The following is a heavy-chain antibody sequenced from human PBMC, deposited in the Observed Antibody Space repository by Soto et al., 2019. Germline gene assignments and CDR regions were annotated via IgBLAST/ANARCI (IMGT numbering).Heavy chain of an antibody. J-gene: IGHJ3*01. CDR1: GFNVNNYY. CDR3: ARPYPHGFDV. CDR2: IYSGGNT. D-gene: IGHD2-21*01. V-gene: IGHV3-66*04. Sequence: EVQLVESGGGLVQPGGSLRLSCVASGFNVNNYYMSWVRQAPGKGLEYVSGIYSGGNTYYADSVKGRFTISRDNSKNTLYLQMNSLRAEDTAVYYCARPYPHGFDVWGQGTMVTVSS.